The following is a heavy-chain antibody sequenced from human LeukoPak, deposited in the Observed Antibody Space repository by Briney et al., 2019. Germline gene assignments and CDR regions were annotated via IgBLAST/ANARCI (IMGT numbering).Heavy chain of an antibody. CDR3: ATYKGKVRGVTIYYYYYMDV. CDR2: INPNSGGT. Sequence: ASVKVSCKASGYTFTGYYMHWVRQAPGQGLEWIGWINPNSGGTNYAQKFQGRVTMTRDTSISTAYMELSRLRSDATAVYYCATYKGKVRGVTIYYYYYMDVWGKGTTVTISS. V-gene: IGHV1-2*02. CDR1: GYTFTGYY. J-gene: IGHJ6*03. D-gene: IGHD3-10*01.